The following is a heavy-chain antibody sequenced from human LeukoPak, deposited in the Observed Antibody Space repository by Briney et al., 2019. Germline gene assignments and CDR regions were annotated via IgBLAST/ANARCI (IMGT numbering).Heavy chain of an antibody. Sequence: GGSLRLSCAASGFTFSSYGMHWVRQAPGKGLEWVAVISYDGSNKYYADSVKGRFTISRDNSKNTLYLQMNSLRAEDTAVYFCAKDSKRWKTYYYESGNYYFDYWGQGTLVTVSS. V-gene: IGHV3-30*18. CDR1: GFTFSSYG. CDR3: AKDSKRWKTYYYESGNYYFDY. J-gene: IGHJ4*02. CDR2: ISYDGSNK. D-gene: IGHD3-10*01.